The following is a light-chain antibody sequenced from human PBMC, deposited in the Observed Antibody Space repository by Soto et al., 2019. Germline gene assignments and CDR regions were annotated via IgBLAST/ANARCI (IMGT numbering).Light chain of an antibody. CDR2: GAS. V-gene: IGKV3-15*01. CDR3: QQYKNWPRT. J-gene: IGKJ4*01. Sequence: EIVITQSPATLSVSPGERATLSCRASQSVSINLAWYHQKPGQAPRLLIYGASTRATGITARFSGSGSGTEFTLTISGLQSDDFAVYYCQQYKNWPRTFGGGTKVEI. CDR1: QSVSIN.